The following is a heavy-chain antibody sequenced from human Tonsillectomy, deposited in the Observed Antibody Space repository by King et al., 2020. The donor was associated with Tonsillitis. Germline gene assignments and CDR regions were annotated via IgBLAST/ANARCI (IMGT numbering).Heavy chain of an antibody. CDR2: IFSGGRI. CDR3: ARAPVAVESCDYYYYMDV. J-gene: IGHJ6*03. Sequence: VQLVESGGGLVQPGGSLRLSCAASGFSVRSNYMNWVRQAPGKGLEWVSIIFSGGRINYADSVKGRFTISRDNSKNTLHLQMNSLRAEDTAIYYCARAPVAVESCDYYYYMDVWGKGTTVTVSS. CDR1: GFSVRSNY. V-gene: IGHV3-66*01.